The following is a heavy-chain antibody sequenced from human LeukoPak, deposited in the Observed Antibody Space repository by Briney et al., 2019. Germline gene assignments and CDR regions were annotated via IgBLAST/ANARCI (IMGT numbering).Heavy chain of an antibody. J-gene: IGHJ4*02. CDR1: GGSISSTNCF. V-gene: IGHV4-39*01. D-gene: IGHD1-7*01. CDR2: FYYVGST. CDR3: ARGDMTGTNFDF. Sequence: TSETLSLTCTVSGGSISSTNCFWGWIRQPPGKGLEWIGSFYYVGSTYYNSSLKSRVTLSVDTSKSQFSLKLNSVTAADTAVYYCARGDMTGTNFDFWGQGTLATVSS.